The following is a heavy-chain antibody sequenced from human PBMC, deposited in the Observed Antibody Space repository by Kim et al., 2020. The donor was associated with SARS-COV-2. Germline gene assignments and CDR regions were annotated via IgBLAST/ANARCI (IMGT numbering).Heavy chain of an antibody. D-gene: IGHD3-9*01. CDR1: GFTFDTSA. J-gene: IGHJ6*02. CDR3: AATDWYMESNFHDGMDV. CDR2: IFVGSGNT. Sequence: SVKVSCKSSGFTFDTSAFQWVRQARGQRLEWIGWIFVGSGNTNYAQKFHERVTITRDMSTRTTYMELSSLRSEDTAVYYCAATDWYMESNFHDGMDVWGQGTAVSVSS. V-gene: IGHV1-58*01.